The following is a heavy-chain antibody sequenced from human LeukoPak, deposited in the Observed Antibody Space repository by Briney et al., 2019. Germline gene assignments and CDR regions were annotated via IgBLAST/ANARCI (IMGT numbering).Heavy chain of an antibody. J-gene: IGHJ4*02. CDR2: INPYSGVT. V-gene: IGHV1-2*02. Sequence: ASVKVSCKASGYSFTCYYIHWVRQAPGQGLAWMGWINPYSGVTTYAQKFQGRLTLTRDTSISTAYMEVSRLKSDDTAVYYCARTNGGYEYNWGQGTRVIVSS. CDR3: ARTNGGYEYN. D-gene: IGHD5-12*01. CDR1: GYSFTCYY.